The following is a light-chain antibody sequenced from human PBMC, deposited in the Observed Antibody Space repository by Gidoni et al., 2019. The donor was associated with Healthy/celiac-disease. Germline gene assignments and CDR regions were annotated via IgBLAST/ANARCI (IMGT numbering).Light chain of an antibody. CDR3: KQLNSYPIT. CDR1: QGISSY. J-gene: IGKJ5*01. CDR2: AAS. Sequence: DIQLTQSPSFLSASVGDRVTIPCRASQGISSYLAWYQQKPGKAPKLLIYAASTLQSGVPSRFSGSGSGTEFTLTISSRQPEDCATYYCKQLNSYPITFGQGTRLEIK. V-gene: IGKV1-9*01.